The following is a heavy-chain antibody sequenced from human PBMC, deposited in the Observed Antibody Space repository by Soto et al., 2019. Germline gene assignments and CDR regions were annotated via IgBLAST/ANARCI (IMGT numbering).Heavy chain of an antibody. CDR1: GFTFSPYE. V-gene: IGHV3-48*03. CDR2: ISSSGSTI. D-gene: IGHD2-8*01. Sequence: GGSLRLSCAASGFTFSPYEMSWVRQAPGKGLEWISYISSSGSTIHYADSVKGRFSISRDNAKKSLFLKMNSLRAEDTAVYYCVREAPCSNGVCQFDYWGRGTLVTVSS. J-gene: IGHJ4*02. CDR3: VREAPCSNGVCQFDY.